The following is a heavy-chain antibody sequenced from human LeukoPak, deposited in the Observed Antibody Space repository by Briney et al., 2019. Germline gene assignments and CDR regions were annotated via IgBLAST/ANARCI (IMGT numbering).Heavy chain of an antibody. V-gene: IGHV4-4*09. J-gene: IGHJ5*02. D-gene: IGHD1-26*01. CDR2: IQSSGYT. Sequence: SETLSLTCTVSGGSISGYYWSWLRQSPGQGLEWIAYIQSSGYTNYNPSLKSRVTISVDPSENQFSLRVSSVTAADTAVYYCAKRQGPNSGSYDYFDPWGQGTLVTVSS. CDR3: AKRQGPNSGSYDYFDP. CDR1: GGSISGYY.